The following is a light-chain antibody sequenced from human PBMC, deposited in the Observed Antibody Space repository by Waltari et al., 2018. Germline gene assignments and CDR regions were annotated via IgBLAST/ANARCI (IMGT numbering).Light chain of an antibody. Sequence: DIVMTQSPATLSVSPGERATLSYRASQGVSSNLAWYQQKPGQAPRLLIYGASTRATGIPARFSGSGSGTEFTLTISSLQSEDFAIYFCQQYNDWPRTFGQGTKVEIK. V-gene: IGKV3-15*01. CDR3: QQYNDWPRT. CDR1: QGVSSN. J-gene: IGKJ1*01. CDR2: GAS.